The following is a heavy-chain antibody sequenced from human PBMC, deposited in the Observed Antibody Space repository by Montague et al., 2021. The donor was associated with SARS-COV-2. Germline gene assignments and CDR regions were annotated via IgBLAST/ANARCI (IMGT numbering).Heavy chain of an antibody. Sequence: SETLSLTCTVTGGPISGSSDYWGWILQSSGKGLEWIASVDYSGNTYYSPSLKSRLTISVDTSKNQFSLKLNSVTAADTALYYCARREYSYGWGDWGQGTLVTVSS. D-gene: IGHD5-18*01. CDR3: ARREYSYGWGD. J-gene: IGHJ4*02. CDR2: VDYSGNT. CDR1: GGPISGSSDY. V-gene: IGHV4-39*01.